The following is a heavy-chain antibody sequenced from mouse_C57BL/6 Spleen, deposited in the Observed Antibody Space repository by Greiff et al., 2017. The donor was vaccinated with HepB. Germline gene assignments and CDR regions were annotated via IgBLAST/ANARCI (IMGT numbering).Heavy chain of an antibody. Sequence: QVQLKESGAELVKPGASVKISCKASGYAFSSYWMNWVKQRPGKGLEWIGQIYPGDGDTNYNGKFKGKATLTADKSSSTAYMQLSSLTSEDSAVYFCARGYSAWFAYWGQGTLVTVSA. V-gene: IGHV1-80*01. CDR2: IYPGDGDT. CDR1: GYAFSSYW. D-gene: IGHD2-3*01. CDR3: ARGYSAWFAY. J-gene: IGHJ3*01.